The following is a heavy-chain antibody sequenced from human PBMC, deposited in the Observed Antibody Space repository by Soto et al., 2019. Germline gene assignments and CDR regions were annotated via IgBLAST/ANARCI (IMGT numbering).Heavy chain of an antibody. D-gene: IGHD3-3*01. J-gene: IGHJ6*02. CDR2: IKSKTDGGTT. CDR1: GFTFSNAW. V-gene: IGHV3-15*07. CDR3: TTYYDFWSGYLYYYYGMDV. Sequence: EVQQVESGGGLVKPGGSLRLSCAASGFTFSNAWMNWVRQAPGKGLEWVGRIKSKTDGGTTDYAAPVKGRFTISRDDSKNTLYLQMNSLKTEDTAVYYCTTYYDFWSGYLYYYYGMDVWGQGTTVTVSS.